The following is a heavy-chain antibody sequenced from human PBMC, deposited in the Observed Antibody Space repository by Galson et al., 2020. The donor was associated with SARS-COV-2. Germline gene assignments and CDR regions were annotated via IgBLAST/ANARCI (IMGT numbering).Heavy chain of an antibody. Sequence: KIGESLKISCKGSGNTFDRSWIGWVRQTPEKGLEWMGVIYPGDSDTRYNPSFQGQVTVSVDKSINTAYLQWDSLKVSDTAIYYFARHSSSGSFQRNYYSWSGLDVWGQGTAITVSS. J-gene: IGHJ6*02. CDR3: ARHSSSGSFQRNYYSWSGLDV. CDR2: IYPGDSDT. D-gene: IGHD3-10*01. CDR1: GNTFDRSW. V-gene: IGHV5-51*01.